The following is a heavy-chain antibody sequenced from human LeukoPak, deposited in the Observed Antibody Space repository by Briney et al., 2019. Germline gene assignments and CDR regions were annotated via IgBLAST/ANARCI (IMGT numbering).Heavy chain of an antibody. CDR3: ARRRDYFDY. Sequence: GESLRLSCAASGFTLSDYYMSWIRQAPGKGLEWISYISSSGSNIYYADSVKGRFTMSRDNAKGSLYLQMNSLRAEDTAIYYCARRRDYFDYWGQGTLVTVSS. CDR2: ISSSGSNI. V-gene: IGHV3-11*01. J-gene: IGHJ4*02. CDR1: GFTLSDYY.